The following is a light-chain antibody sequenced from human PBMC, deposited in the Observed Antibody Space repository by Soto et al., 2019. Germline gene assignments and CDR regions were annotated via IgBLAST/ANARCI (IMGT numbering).Light chain of an antibody. Sequence: QSALTQPASVSGSPGQSITISCTGTSSDVGGYNYVSWYQQHPGKAPKVMIYDVSNRPSGVSNRFSGSKSGNTASLTISGLQAEDEADYYCSSYTSSSTLVFGGGTKVT. J-gene: IGLJ2*01. V-gene: IGLV2-14*01. CDR2: DVS. CDR3: SSYTSSSTLV. CDR1: SSDVGGYNY.